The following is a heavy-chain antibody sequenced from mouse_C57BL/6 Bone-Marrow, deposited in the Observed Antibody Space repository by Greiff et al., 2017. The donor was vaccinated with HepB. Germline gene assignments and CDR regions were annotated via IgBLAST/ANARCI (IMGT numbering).Heavy chain of an antibody. CDR3: ARNQGIITTAQTWFAY. V-gene: IGHV2-9-1*01. J-gene: IGHJ3*01. D-gene: IGHD1-1*01. Sequence: VKLVESGPGLVAPSQSLSITCTVSGFSLTSYAISWVRQPPGKGLEWLGVIWTGGGTNYNSALKSRLSISKDNSKSQVFLKMNSLQTDDTARYYCARNQGIITTAQTWFAYWGQGTLVTVSA. CDR2: IWTGGGT. CDR1: GFSLTSYA.